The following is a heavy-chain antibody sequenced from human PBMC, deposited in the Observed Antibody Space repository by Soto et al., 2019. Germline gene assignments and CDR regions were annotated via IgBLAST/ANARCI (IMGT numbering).Heavy chain of an antibody. CDR3: ARGYYYASGSSFPY. D-gene: IGHD3-10*01. J-gene: IGHJ4*02. V-gene: IGHV4-34*01. Sequence: QLQRWGAGLLKPSETLSLTCAVYNGSFSKYYWNWIRQSPGKGLEWIGEINQSGATNYNPSLKSRVTISVDTSKNQFSLKLKSLTAADTALYYCARGYYYASGSSFPYWGQGTLVTVSS. CDR2: INQSGAT. CDR1: NGSFSKYY.